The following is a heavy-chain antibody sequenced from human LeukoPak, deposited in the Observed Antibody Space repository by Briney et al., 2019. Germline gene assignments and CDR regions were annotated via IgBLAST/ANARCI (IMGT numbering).Heavy chain of an antibody. Sequence: PSETLSLTCTVSGGSISSSSHYWVWIRQPPGKGLEWIGSIYYSGSTYYNPSLKSRLSISVDTSKNHFSLKVSSVTAADTAVYYRARTTATTSRVFDSWGQGTLVTVSS. CDR1: GGSISSSSHY. CDR2: IYYSGST. J-gene: IGHJ4*02. CDR3: ARTTATTSRVFDS. V-gene: IGHV4-39*02. D-gene: IGHD4-17*01.